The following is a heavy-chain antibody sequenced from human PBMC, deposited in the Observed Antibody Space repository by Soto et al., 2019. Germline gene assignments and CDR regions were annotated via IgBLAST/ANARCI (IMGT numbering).Heavy chain of an antibody. J-gene: IGHJ4*02. D-gene: IGHD6-19*01. Sequence: GSLRLSCAASGFPFGENAMSWVRQAPGKGLEWVSGISDSDATTYYADSVRGRFTISRDNSKNTLYLQMKSLRAEDSASYYCAKEDTSSGSLDYWGQGALVTVSS. V-gene: IGHV3-23*01. CDR2: ISDSDATT. CDR3: AKEDTSSGSLDY. CDR1: GFPFGENA.